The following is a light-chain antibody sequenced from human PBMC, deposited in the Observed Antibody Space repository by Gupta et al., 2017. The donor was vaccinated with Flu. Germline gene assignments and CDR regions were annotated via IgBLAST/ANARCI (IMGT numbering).Light chain of an antibody. V-gene: IGLV1-51*01. CDR1: SSNIGINH. CDR2: DND. CDR3: GTWDNSLSAVV. Sequence: SVLTQPPSLSAAPGQKVTISCSGSSSNIGINHVSWYQLLPGTAPKLLIYDNDKRPSGIPDRFSGSKSGTSATLGITGLQTGDEADYYCGTWDNSLSAVVFGGGTKLAV. J-gene: IGLJ2*01.